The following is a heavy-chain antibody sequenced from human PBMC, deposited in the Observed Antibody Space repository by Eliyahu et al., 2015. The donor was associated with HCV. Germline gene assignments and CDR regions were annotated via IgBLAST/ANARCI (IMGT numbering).Heavy chain of an antibody. Sequence: QVQLQESGPGLVKPSETLSLTCTVSGXSISPYXWSWIRQPPGKGLAWIGYIHYSGSTNYNPPLKSRVTISVDTSKNQFSLKLSSVTAADTAVYYCASGGGGIAVAGTGGWFDPWGQGTLVTVSS. CDR3: ASGGGGIAVAGTGGWFDP. CDR2: IHYSGST. V-gene: IGHV4-59*12. J-gene: IGHJ5*02. D-gene: IGHD6-19*01. CDR1: GXSISPYX.